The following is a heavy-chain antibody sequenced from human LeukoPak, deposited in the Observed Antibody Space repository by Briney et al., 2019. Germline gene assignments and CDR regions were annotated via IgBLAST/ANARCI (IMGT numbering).Heavy chain of an antibody. CDR1: GYTFTRYY. Sequence: ASVKVSCKASGYTFTRYYMHWVRQAPGQGLEWMGWINPNSGGTNYAQKFQGRVTMTRDTSISTAYMELSRLRSDDTAVYYCARDHTGNSSGWFYYWGQGTLVTVSS. J-gene: IGHJ4*02. V-gene: IGHV1-2*02. CDR3: ARDHTGNSSGWFYY. D-gene: IGHD6-19*01. CDR2: INPNSGGT.